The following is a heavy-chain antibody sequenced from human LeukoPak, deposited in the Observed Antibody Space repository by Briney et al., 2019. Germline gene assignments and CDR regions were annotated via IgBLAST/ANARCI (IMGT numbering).Heavy chain of an antibody. Sequence: GGSLRLSCATSGFNFIHAWISWVRQAPGKGLEWVGRIKSKIDGGTIDYAAPVKGRFTISRDDSRNTLYLQMNSLKTEDTAVYYCTTRRQDGCWGQGTLVTVS. CDR2: IKSKIDGGTI. CDR3: TTRRQDGC. V-gene: IGHV3-15*01. J-gene: IGHJ4*02. CDR1: GFNFIHAW. D-gene: IGHD6-25*01.